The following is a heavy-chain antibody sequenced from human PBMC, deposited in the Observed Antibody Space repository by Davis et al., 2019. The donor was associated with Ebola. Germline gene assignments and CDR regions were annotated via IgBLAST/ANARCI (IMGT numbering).Heavy chain of an antibody. D-gene: IGHD1-14*01. CDR3: ARGVLTYYFDY. J-gene: IGHJ4*02. CDR1: GFTFTSSA. V-gene: IGHV1-58*01. Sequence: SVKVSCKASGFTFTSSAVQWVRQARGQRLEWIGWIVVGSGNTNYAQKFQERVTMTRDTSTSTVYMELSSLRSEDTAVYYCARGVLTYYFDYWGQGTLVTVSS. CDR2: IVVGSGNT.